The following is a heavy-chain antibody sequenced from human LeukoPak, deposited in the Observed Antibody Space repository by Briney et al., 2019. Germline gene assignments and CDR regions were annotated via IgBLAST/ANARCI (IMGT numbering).Heavy chain of an antibody. V-gene: IGHV1-46*01. CDR1: GYTFTSYY. J-gene: IGHJ6*02. CDR2: INPSGGST. D-gene: IGHD2-21*01. CDR3: ARDDSEDTYYYYGMDV. Sequence: ASVKVSCKASGYTFTSYYMHWVRQAPGQGLEWMGIINPSGGSTSYAQKFQGRVTMTRDTSTSTVYMELSSLRSEDTAVYYCARDDSEDTYYYYGMDVWGQGTTVTVSS.